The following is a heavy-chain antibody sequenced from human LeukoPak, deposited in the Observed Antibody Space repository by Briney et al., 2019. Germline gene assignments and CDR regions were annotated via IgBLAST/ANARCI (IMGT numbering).Heavy chain of an antibody. CDR3: ARGPILLWIHNGMDV. V-gene: IGHV3-49*04. Sequence: GGSLRLSCTGYGFIFGDHAMSWVRQAPGKWLEWVGFIRSRAYGGTTEFAASVNGRFTISRDDSKGIAYLEMNSLETEDTALYYCARGPILLWIHNGMDVWGQGTTVTVSS. J-gene: IGHJ6*02. CDR1: GFIFGDHA. CDR2: IRSRAYGGTT. D-gene: IGHD2-2*01.